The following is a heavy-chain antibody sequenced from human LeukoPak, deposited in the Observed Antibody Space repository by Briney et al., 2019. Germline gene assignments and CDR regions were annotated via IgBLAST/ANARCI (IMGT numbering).Heavy chain of an antibody. D-gene: IGHD6-13*01. CDR3: ARETQQRQLSNPFEI. V-gene: IGHV3-30*04. CDR2: IRNDGSNQ. CDR1: GFTFSSYS. J-gene: IGHJ3*02. Sequence: PGRSLRLSCAASGFTFSSYSMHWVRQAPGKGLEWVGGIRNDGSNQYYTDSVKGQFTIYRDNSKNTLYLQMNSLRADDTALYYCARETQQRQLSNPFEIWGQGTMVTVSS.